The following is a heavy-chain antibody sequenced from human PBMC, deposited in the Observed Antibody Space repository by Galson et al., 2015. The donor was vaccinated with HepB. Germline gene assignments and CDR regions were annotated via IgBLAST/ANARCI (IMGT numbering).Heavy chain of an antibody. J-gene: IGHJ4*02. CDR1: GSTFTDHF. CDR3: ARTSFWGYGAYDY. D-gene: IGHD3-16*01. CDR2: IHSGRGDT. V-gene: IGHV1-2*02. Sequence: SVTVSCKASGSTFTDHFIHWVRQAPGQGLDFMGWIHSGRGDTYLAQKFQGRVTMTRDTSISTVYMELNNLISDDTAVYFCARTSFWGYGAYDYWGQGTLVTVSS.